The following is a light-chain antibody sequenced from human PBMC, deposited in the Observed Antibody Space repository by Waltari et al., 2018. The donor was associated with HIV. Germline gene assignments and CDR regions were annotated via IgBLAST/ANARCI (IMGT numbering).Light chain of an antibody. CDR1: QSVSRKS. V-gene: IGKV3-20*01. Sequence: ENVLTQSPGTVSLSPGERVTLSCRASQSVSRKSLAWYQQKIGRPPRLLIYGASSRAAGIPDRFSGFGSGTDFTLIINGLEPEDSAVYHCQQYASSPLTYGGGTKVEI. J-gene: IGKJ4*01. CDR3: QQYASSPLT. CDR2: GAS.